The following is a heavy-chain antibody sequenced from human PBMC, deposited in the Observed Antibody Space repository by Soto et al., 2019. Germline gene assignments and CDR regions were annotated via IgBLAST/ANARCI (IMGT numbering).Heavy chain of an antibody. CDR2: IYSGGST. CDR1: GFTVSSNY. CDR3: ARDRVHDFSNPSGYYYYYIDV. Sequence: PGGSLRLSCAASGFTVSSNYMSWVRQAPGKGLEWVSVIYSGGSTYYADSVKGRFTISRDNSKNTLYLQMNSLRAEDTAVYYCARDRVHDFSNPSGYYYYYIDVRAKRTTVTVSS. V-gene: IGHV3-66*01. D-gene: IGHD4-4*01. J-gene: IGHJ6*03.